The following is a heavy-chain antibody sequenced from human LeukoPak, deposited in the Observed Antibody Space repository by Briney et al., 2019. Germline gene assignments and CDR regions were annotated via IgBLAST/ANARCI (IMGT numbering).Heavy chain of an antibody. J-gene: IGHJ6*02. V-gene: IGHV5-51*01. D-gene: IGHD3-10*01. CDR3: ARGPFESYYYYGMDV. Sequence: GESLKISCKGSGYSFTSYWIGWVRQMPGKGLEWMGIIYPGDSNTRYSPSFQGQVTISADKSISTASLQWSSLKASDTAMYYCARGPFESYYYYGMDVWGQGTTVTVSS. CDR2: IYPGDSNT. CDR1: GYSFTSYW.